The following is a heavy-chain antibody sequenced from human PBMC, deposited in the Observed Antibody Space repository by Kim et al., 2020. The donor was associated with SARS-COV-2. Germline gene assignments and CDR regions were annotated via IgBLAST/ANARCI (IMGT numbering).Heavy chain of an antibody. Sequence: SETLSLTCAVYGGSFSGYYWSWIRQPPGKGLEWIGEINHSGSTNYNPSLKSRVTISVDTSKNQFSLKLSSVTAADTAVYYCARGSRYYYDSSGYSVWGQGTLVTVSS. V-gene: IGHV4-34*01. CDR1: GGSFSGYY. D-gene: IGHD3-22*01. J-gene: IGHJ4*02. CDR3: ARGSRYYYDSSGYSV. CDR2: INHSGST.